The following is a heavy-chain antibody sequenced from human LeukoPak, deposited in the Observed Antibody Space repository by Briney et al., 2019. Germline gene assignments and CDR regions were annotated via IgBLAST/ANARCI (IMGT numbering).Heavy chain of an antibody. CDR2: IDPSDSYT. CDR3: VRHQGKWAVALDY. J-gene: IGHJ4*02. Sequence: KPGESLRISCKGSGYSFTSYWISWVRQMPGKGLEWMGRIDPSDSYTNYSPSFQGHVTISADKSISTAYLQWSSLKASDTAMYYCVRHQGKWAVALDYWGQGTLVTVSS. V-gene: IGHV5-10-1*01. D-gene: IGHD6-19*01. CDR1: GYSFTSYW.